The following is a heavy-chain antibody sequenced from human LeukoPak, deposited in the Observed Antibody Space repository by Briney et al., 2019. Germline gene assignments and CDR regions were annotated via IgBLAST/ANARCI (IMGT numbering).Heavy chain of an antibody. CDR1: GFTFSNAW. J-gene: IGHJ4*02. CDR3: TTLGGYYDSSGYWGGSVDY. Sequence: GGSLRLSCAASGFTFSNAWMNWVRQAPGKGLEWVGRIKSKTDGGTTDYAAPVKGRFTISRDDSKNTLYLQMNSLKTEDTAVYYCTTLGGYYDSSGYWGGSVDYWGQGTLVTVSS. D-gene: IGHD3-22*01. CDR2: IKSKTDGGTT. V-gene: IGHV3-15*07.